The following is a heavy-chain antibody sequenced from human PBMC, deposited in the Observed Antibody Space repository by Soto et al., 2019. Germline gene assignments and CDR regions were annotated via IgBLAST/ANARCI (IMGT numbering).Heavy chain of an antibody. Sequence: PSETLSLTCTVSGGSISSYYWSWIRQPPGKGLEWVGYIYYCGSTNYNPSLKSRVTIAVDTSKTQFSLKLSSVTAADTAVYYCASVGVVGWGIAARHYYYGMDVWGQGTTVTVSS. D-gene: IGHD6-6*01. CDR1: GGSISSYY. J-gene: IGHJ6*02. CDR3: ASVGVVGWGIAARHYYYGMDV. V-gene: IGHV4-59*01. CDR2: IYYCGST.